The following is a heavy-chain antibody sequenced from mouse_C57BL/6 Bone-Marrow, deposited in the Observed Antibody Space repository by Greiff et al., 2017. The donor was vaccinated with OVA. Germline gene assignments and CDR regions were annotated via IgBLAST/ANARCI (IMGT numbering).Heavy chain of an antibody. D-gene: IGHD2-3*01. Sequence: QVHVKQPGAELVKPGASVKLSCKASGYTFTSYWMHWVKQRPGQGLEWIGMIHPNSGSTNYNEKFKSKATLTVDKSSSTAYMQLSSLTSEDSAVYYCARPGYYFAWFAYWGQGTLVTVSA. V-gene: IGHV1-64*01. J-gene: IGHJ3*01. CDR3: ARPGYYFAWFAY. CDR2: IHPNSGST. CDR1: GYTFTSYW.